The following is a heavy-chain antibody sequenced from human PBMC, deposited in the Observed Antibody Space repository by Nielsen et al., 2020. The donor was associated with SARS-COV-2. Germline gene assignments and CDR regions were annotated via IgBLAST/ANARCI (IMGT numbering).Heavy chain of an antibody. CDR3: ARHVGGPEWLMVYAIRDYYYYGMDV. CDR1: GGSISSSSYY. V-gene: IGHV4-39*01. J-gene: IGHJ6*02. Sequence: SETLSLTCTVSGGSISSSSYYWGWIRQPPGKGLEWIGSIYYSGSTYYNPSLKSRVTISVDTSKNQFSLKLSSVTAADTAVYYCARHVGGPEWLMVYAIRDYYYYGMDVWGQGTTVTVS. D-gene: IGHD2-8*01. CDR2: IYYSGST.